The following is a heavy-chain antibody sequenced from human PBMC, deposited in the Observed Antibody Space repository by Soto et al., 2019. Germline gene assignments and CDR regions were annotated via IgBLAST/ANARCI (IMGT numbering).Heavy chain of an antibody. CDR3: AKDLTSTSRTPEL. CDR1: GLTFSSYA. CDR2: ISDSGGST. Sequence: GGSLRLSCAVSGLTFSSYAMSWVRQGPGKGLEWVSAISDSGGSTYYADSMKGRFTISRDNSKTALYLQMNSLRDEDTAIYYCAKDLTSTSRTPELWGQGTLVTVSS. D-gene: IGHD2-2*01. V-gene: IGHV3-23*01. J-gene: IGHJ4*02.